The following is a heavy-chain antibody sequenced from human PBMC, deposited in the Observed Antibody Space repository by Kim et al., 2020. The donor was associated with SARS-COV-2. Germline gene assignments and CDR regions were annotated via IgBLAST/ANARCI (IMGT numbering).Heavy chain of an antibody. D-gene: IGHD2-15*01. CDR3: AKLGVVVDTRRFDP. V-gene: IGHV3-23*01. J-gene: IGHJ5*02. Sequence: ADTVKTRFTIARDSSKNALYLQMNSLRAEDTAVYYCAKLGVVVDTRRFDPWGQGTLVTVSS.